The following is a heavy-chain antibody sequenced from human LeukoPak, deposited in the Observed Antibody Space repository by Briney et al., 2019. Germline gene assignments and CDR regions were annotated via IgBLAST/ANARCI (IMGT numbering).Heavy chain of an antibody. J-gene: IGHJ4*02. D-gene: IGHD5-24*01. CDR1: GYTFSNYG. CDR2: ISAFNGNP. Sequence: ASVKVSCKTSGYTFSNYGIAWVRQVPGQGLEWMGWISAFNGNPNYAQKVNGRVTMTADTSTSTAYMELSRLRSDDTAVYYCARPQEEDGYNYNWAFDYWGQGTLVTVSS. CDR3: ARPQEEDGYNYNWAFDY. V-gene: IGHV1-18*01.